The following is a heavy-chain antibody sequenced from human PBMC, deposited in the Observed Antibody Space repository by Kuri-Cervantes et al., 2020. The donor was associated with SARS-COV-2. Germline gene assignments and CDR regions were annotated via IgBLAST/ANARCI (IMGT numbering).Heavy chain of an antibody. J-gene: IGHJ4*02. V-gene: IGHV4-39*01. Sequence: GSLRLSCAVYGGSFSGYYWGWIRQPPGKGLEWIGSIYYSGSTYYNPSLKSRVTISVDTSKNQFPLKLSSVTAADTAVYYCARLVPYYDFWSGSYYFDYWGQGTLVTVSS. CDR3: ARLVPYYDFWSGSYYFDY. CDR2: IYYSGST. D-gene: IGHD3-3*01. CDR1: GGSFSGYY.